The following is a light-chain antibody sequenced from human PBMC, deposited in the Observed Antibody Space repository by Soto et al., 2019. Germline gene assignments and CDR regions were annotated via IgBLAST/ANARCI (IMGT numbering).Light chain of an antibody. CDR2: GAS. CDR1: QSVSSN. CDR3: QQYNNWLYT. Sequence: EIVMTQSPATLSVSPGERATLSCRASQSVSSNLAWYQQKPGQAPRLLIYGASTRATGIPARFSGSGSGTEFTLTISSLQSEDFAVYYCQQYNNWLYTFCQGTQLEIK. J-gene: IGKJ2*01. V-gene: IGKV3-15*01.